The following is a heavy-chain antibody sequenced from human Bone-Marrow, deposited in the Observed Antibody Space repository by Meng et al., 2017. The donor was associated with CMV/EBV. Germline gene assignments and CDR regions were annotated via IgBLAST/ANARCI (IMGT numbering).Heavy chain of an antibody. CDR2: IYYSGST. V-gene: IGHV4-59*01. CDR1: GGSISSYY. D-gene: IGHD6-6*01. J-gene: IGHJ6*02. Sequence: GSLRLSCTVSGGSISSYYWSWIRQPPGKGLEWNGYIYYSGSTNYNPPLKSRVTISVDTPKKQFSLKLSSGTAADTAGYYCAVRAARAYQLSYGMDVWGQGTTVTVSS. CDR3: AVRAARAYQLSYGMDV.